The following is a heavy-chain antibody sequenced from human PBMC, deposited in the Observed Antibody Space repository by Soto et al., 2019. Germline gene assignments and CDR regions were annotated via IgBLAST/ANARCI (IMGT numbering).Heavy chain of an antibody. Sequence: PGESLKISCKGSGYSFTTTWISWVRQMPGKGLEWMGRIDPSDSYTNYSPSFQGHVTISADKSISTAYLRWSSLKASDTAMYYCARSGYCNDGGCYHLDYWGRGTLVTVSS. J-gene: IGHJ4*02. D-gene: IGHD2-15*01. CDR1: GYSFTTTW. CDR3: ARSGYCNDGGCYHLDY. CDR2: IDPSDSYT. V-gene: IGHV5-10-1*01.